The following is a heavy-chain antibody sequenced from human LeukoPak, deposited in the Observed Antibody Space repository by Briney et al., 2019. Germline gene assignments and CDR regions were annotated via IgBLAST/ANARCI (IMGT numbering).Heavy chain of an antibody. CDR3: ARVATDYYDSSGYYMYYFDY. J-gene: IGHJ4*02. D-gene: IGHD3-22*01. CDR1: GGSISSYY. V-gene: IGHV4-59*01. CDR2: IYYSGST. Sequence: SETLSLTCTVSGGSISSYYWSWIRQPPGKGLEWIGYIYYSGSTNYNPSLKSRVTISVDTSKNQFSVKLSSVTAADTAVYYCARVATDYYDSSGYYMYYFDYWGQGTLVTVSS.